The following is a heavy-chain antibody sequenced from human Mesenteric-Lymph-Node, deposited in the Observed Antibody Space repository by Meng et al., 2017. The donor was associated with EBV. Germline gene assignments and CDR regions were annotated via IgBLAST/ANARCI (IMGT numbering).Heavy chain of an antibody. Sequence: HVQWLHRGQEVKKAGASVKFSCTSSEYTLTRHHIHWRRQAPGKGLEWMGIIHPRGGTTSYAQIFQGRVTMTRDTSTRTVSMELSSMRSENTVVYYGARDPCSTSCYNWFDPWGQGTLVTVSS. J-gene: IGHJ5*02. V-gene: IGHV1-46*01. CDR3: ARDPCSTSCYNWFDP. CDR1: EYTLTRHH. D-gene: IGHD2-2*01. CDR2: IHPRGGTT.